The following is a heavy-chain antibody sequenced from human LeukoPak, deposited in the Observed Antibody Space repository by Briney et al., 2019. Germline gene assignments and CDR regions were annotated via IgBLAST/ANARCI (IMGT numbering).Heavy chain of an antibody. J-gene: IGHJ4*02. CDR1: GGSISSGSYY. D-gene: IGHD3-3*01. CDR2: IYTSGST. Sequence: SETLSLTCTVSGGSISSGSYYWSWIRQPAGTGLEWIGRIYTSGSTNYNPSLKSRVTISVDTSKNQFSLKLSSVTAADTAVYYCARGWSSYYDFWSGYYPYFDYWGQGTLVTVSS. V-gene: IGHV4-61*02. CDR3: ARGWSSYYDFWSGYYPYFDY.